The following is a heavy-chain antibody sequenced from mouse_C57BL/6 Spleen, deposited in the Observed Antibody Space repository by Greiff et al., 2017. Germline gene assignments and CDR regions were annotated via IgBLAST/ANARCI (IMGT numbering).Heavy chain of an antibody. Sequence: QVQLKESGAELVRPGASVTLSCKASGYTFTDYEMHWVKQTPVHGLEWIGAIDPETGGTAYNQKFKGKAILTADKSSSTAYMELRSLTSEDSAVYYCTRHLTGPTYYFDYWGQGTTLTVSS. V-gene: IGHV1-15*01. CDR1: GYTFTDYE. J-gene: IGHJ2*01. CDR2: IDPETGGT. D-gene: IGHD4-1*01. CDR3: TRHLTGPTYYFDY.